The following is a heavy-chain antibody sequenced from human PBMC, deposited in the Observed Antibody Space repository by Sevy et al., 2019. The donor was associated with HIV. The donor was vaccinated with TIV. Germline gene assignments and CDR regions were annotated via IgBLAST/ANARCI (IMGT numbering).Heavy chain of an antibody. Sequence: SETLSLTCAVYGGSFSGYYWRWIRQPPGKGLEWIGEINHSGSTNYNPSLKSRVTISVDTSKNQFSLKLSSVTAADTAVYYCASRGGGGDGDEYYYYYYGMDVWGQGTMVTVSS. CDR3: ASRGGGGDGDEYYYYYYGMDV. J-gene: IGHJ6*02. CDR1: GGSFSGYY. CDR2: INHSGST. V-gene: IGHV4-34*01. D-gene: IGHD2-21*01.